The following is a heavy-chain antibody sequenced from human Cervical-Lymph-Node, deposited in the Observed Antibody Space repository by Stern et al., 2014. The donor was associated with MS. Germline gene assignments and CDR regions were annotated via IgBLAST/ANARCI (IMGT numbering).Heavy chain of an antibody. J-gene: IGHJ4*02. CDR2: IYPGDSET. V-gene: IGHV5-51*01. CDR1: GFKFSIYW. Sequence: EVQLLESGAELIRPGESLKISCKGSGFKFSIYWIAWVRQMPGKGLEWMGIIYPGDSETRYGPSFQGRVTMSADKSTSTAYLQWSSLNASDTAMYFCARQTTAWASDVWGQGTLVTVSS. D-gene: IGHD1-14*01. CDR3: ARQTTAWASDV.